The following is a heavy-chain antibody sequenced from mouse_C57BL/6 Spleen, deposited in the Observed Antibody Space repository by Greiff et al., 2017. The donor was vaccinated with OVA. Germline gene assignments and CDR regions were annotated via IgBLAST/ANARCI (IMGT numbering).Heavy chain of an antibody. D-gene: IGHD2-4*01. CDR2: IYPRDGST. CDR3: ARDEDDYDGTAYFDV. J-gene: IGHJ1*03. CDR1: GYTFTSYD. V-gene: IGHV1-85*01. Sequence: VQVVESGPELVKPGASVKLSCKASGYTFTSYDINWVKQRPGQGLEWIGWIYPRDGSTKYNEKFKGKATLTVDTSSSTAYMELHSLTSEDSAVYFCARDEDDYDGTAYFDVWGTGTTVTVSS.